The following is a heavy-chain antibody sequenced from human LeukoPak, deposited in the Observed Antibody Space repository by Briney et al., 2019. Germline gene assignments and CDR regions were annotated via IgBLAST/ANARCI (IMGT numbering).Heavy chain of an antibody. V-gene: IGHV4-31*03. Sequence: SETLSLTCSVSGGSIGSRYHYWGWIRQPPGKGLEWVGYIYYSGSTYYNPSLKSRVTISVDTSKNQFSLKLSSVTAADTAVYYCARLIRVVGATIAEYFQHWGQGTLVTVSS. D-gene: IGHD1-26*01. CDR1: GGSIGSRYHY. CDR3: ARLIRVVGATIAEYFQH. CDR2: IYYSGST. J-gene: IGHJ1*01.